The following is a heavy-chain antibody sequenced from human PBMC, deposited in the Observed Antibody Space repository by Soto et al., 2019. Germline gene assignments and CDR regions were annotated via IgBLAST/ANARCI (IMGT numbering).Heavy chain of an antibody. D-gene: IGHD3-22*01. CDR1: GFTFSNYL. V-gene: IGHV3-48*01. CDR3: ARDQSYYNDISGRPLNAFDV. Sequence: GGSLRLSCAPSGFTFSNYLMHWVRQAPGKGLEWVSYIGIGSSTKYYADSVKGRFTISRDNAKNSLYLQMNTLRAEDTAVYYCARDQSYYNDISGRPLNAFDVWGQGTMVTVS. CDR2: IGIGSSTK. J-gene: IGHJ3*01.